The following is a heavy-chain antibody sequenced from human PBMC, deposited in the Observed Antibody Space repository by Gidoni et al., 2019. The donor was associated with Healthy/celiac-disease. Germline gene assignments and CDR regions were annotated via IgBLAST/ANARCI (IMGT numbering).Heavy chain of an antibody. D-gene: IGHD3-22*01. CDR3: AKDIYYDSSGYDLLDY. J-gene: IGHJ4*02. CDR1: GFPFSSYG. V-gene: IGHV3-30*18. CDR2: ISYDGSNK. Sequence: QVQLVESGGGVVQPGRSLRLSCAASGFPFSSYGMHWVRQAPGKGLELLAGISYDGSNKYYADSVKGRFTISRDNSKNTLYLQMNSLRAEDTAVYYCAKDIYYDSSGYDLLDYWGQGTLVTVSS.